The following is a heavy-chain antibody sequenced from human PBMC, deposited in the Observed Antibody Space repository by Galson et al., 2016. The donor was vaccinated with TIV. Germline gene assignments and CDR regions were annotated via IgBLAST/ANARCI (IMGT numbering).Heavy chain of an antibody. J-gene: IGHJ6*03. V-gene: IGHV3-13*01. CDR1: GFTFSNND. CDR3: AREALFGYYYMDV. Sequence: SLRLSCAASGFTFSNNDMHWVRQATGKGLEWVSGIGTAGDTYYEGSVKGRFTISRENAKNSLYLQMNSLKAGDTAVYYCAREALFGYYYMDVWGKGTTVTVSS. D-gene: IGHD3-3*01. CDR2: IGTAGDT.